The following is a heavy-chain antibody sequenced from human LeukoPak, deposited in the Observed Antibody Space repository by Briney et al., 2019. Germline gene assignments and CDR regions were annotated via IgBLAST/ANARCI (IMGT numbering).Heavy chain of an antibody. V-gene: IGHV4-59*01. CDR1: GGSISSYY. CDR2: TYYSGST. J-gene: IGHJ1*01. Sequence: SETLSLTCTVSGGSISSYYWSWIRQPPGKGLEWIGYTYYSGSTNYNPSLKSRVTISVDTSKNQFSLKLSSVTAADTAVYYCAGDXPAXAXXXXXXWGXXXLXTVSS. CDR3: AGDXPAXAXXXXXX.